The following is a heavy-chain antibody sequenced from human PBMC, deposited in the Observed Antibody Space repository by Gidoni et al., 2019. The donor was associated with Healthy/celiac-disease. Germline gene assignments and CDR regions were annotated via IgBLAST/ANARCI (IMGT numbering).Heavy chain of an antibody. J-gene: IGHJ3*02. D-gene: IGHD5-12*01. CDR1: GYTFTSYS. Sequence: QVQLVQSGSELKKPGASVKVSCKASGYTFTSYSMNWVRQAPGQGLEWMGWINTNTGNPTYAQGLTGRFVFSLDTSVSTAYLQISSLKAEDTAVYYCERDGGQRSGYAHDAFDIWGQGTMVTVSS. CDR3: ERDGGQRSGYAHDAFDI. CDR2: INTNTGNP. V-gene: IGHV7-4-1*02.